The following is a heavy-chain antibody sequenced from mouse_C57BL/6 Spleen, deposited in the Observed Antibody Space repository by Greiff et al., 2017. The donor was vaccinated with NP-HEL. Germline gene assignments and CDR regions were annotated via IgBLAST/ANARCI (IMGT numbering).Heavy chain of an antibody. CDR2: ISTYYGDA. V-gene: IGHV1-67*01. CDR1: GYTFTDYA. D-gene: IGHD1-1*01. J-gene: IGHJ3*01. Sequence: QVQLQQSGPELVRPGVSVKISCKGSGYTFTDYAMHWVKPSHAQSLEWIGVISTYYGDASYHPKLKDKATMTVDKSSSTAYMELARLTYEDSAVYYCARRYYGSSHRFAYWGQGTLVTVSA. CDR3: ARRYYGSSHRFAY.